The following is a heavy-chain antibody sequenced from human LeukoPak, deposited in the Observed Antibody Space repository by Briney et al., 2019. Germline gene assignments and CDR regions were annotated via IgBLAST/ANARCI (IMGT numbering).Heavy chain of an antibody. J-gene: IGHJ6*02. Sequence: KPSETLSLTCDVSGASISTYYWSWIRQPPGKGLEWIGYIYYSGSTNYNPSLKSRVTISVDTSKNQFSLKLSSVTAADTAVYYCARVVRGYCSSTSCYYYYGMDVWGQGTTVTVSS. CDR2: IYYSGST. V-gene: IGHV4-59*01. D-gene: IGHD2-2*01. CDR3: ARVVRGYCSSTSCYYYYGMDV. CDR1: GASISTYY.